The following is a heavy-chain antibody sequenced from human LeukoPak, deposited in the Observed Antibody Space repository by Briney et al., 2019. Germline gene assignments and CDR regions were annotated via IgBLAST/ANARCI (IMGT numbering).Heavy chain of an antibody. J-gene: IGHJ5*02. CDR3: ASGWALS. CDR1: GDSVSNKNGA. D-gene: IGHD1-26*01. CDR2: TYFRSEWHT. Sequence: SQTLSLTCDVSGDSVSNKNGAWNWIRQSPSRGLEWLGRTYFRSEWHTDYAVSVKGRIAITADTSKNQFSLQLASVTPEDMAVYYCASGWALSWGQGSLVTVSS. V-gene: IGHV6-1*01.